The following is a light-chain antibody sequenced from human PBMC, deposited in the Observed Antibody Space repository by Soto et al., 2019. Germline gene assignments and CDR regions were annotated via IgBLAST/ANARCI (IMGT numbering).Light chain of an antibody. V-gene: IGKV3-15*01. Sequence: ELVMTQSPATLSVSPGERATLSCRASQSITNNLAWYQQRPGQAPRLLIYGASTRATGVPARFSGSGSGTDFTLTISRLEPEDFAVYYCQQYGSSGITFGQGTRLEIK. CDR3: QQYGSSGIT. CDR1: QSITNN. CDR2: GAS. J-gene: IGKJ5*01.